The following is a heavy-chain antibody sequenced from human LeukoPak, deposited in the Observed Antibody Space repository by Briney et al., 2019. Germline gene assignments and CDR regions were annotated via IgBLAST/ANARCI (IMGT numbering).Heavy chain of an antibody. CDR3: ARDGVAAGLYFDS. Sequence: GGSLRLSCAASGFRFSDYWMNWVRQAPGKGVEWVASINQGGSEKHYVDSLRGRFTISRDNAKNSLYLQMSSLRVVDTAVYYCARDGVAAGLYFDSWGQGTLVTVSS. D-gene: IGHD2-15*01. J-gene: IGHJ4*02. CDR2: INQGGSEK. CDR1: GFRFSDYW. V-gene: IGHV3-7*03.